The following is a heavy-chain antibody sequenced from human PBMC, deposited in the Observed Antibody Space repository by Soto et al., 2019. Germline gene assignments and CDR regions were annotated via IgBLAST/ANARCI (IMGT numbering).Heavy chain of an antibody. CDR2: IKDLETT. CDR1: GASISYGNYA. J-gene: IGHJ4*02. V-gene: IGHV4-30-2*01. Sequence: SETLSLTCTVSGASISYGNYAWSWIRQTPGKGLEWIGYIKDLETTFYNPSFESRLTLSIDRAKNQFSLNLNSMSAADRAVYFCARGGGSDSFDYWGQGILVTVSS. D-gene: IGHD1-26*01. CDR3: ARGGGSDSFDY.